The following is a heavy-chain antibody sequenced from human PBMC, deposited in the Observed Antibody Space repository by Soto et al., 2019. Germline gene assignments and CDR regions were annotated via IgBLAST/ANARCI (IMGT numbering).Heavy chain of an antibody. V-gene: IGHV3-9*01. Sequence: EVQLVESGGGLVQPGRSLRLSCAASGFTFDDYAMHWVRQAPGKGLEWVSGISWNSGSIGYADSVKGRFTISRDNAKNSLYLQMNSLRTEDTALYYCAKDIERRSSRSDYYYYGMDVWGQGTTVTVSS. J-gene: IGHJ6*02. D-gene: IGHD6-6*01. CDR2: ISWNSGSI. CDR1: GFTFDDYA. CDR3: AKDIERRSSRSDYYYYGMDV.